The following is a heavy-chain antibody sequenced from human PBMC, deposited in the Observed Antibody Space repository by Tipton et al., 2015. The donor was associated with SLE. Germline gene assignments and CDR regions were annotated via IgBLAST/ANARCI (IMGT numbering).Heavy chain of an antibody. Sequence: TLSLTCTVSGVSISSYYWSWIRQPPGKGLEWIGNIYSSGSTKYHSSLKSRVTISVDTSKNQFSLKLSSVTAADTAVYYCAREPLYWGQGALVTVSS. CDR1: GVSISSYY. CDR3: AREPLY. CDR2: IYSSGST. J-gene: IGHJ4*02. V-gene: IGHV4-59*01.